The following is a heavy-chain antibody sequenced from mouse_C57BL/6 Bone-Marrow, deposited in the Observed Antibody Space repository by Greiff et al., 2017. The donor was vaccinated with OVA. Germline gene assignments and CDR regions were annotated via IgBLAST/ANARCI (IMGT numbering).Heavy chain of an antibody. CDR2: ISNGGGST. D-gene: IGHD4-1*01. Sequence: EVKVVESGGGLVQPGGSLKLSCAASGFTFSDYYMYWVRQTPEKRLEWVAYISNGGGSTYYPDTVKGRFTISRDNAKNTLYLQMSRLKSEDTAMYYCARHTGRSMDYWGQGTSVTVSS. CDR3: ARHTGRSMDY. V-gene: IGHV5-12*01. CDR1: GFTFSDYY. J-gene: IGHJ4*01.